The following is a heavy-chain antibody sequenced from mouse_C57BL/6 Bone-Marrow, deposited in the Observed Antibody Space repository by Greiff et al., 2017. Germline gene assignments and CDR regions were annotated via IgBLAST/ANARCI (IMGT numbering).Heavy chain of an antibody. CDR3: ARDYDYDGRRADY. CDR1: GFSLSTSGMG. Sequence: QVTLKVTGPGILQSSQTLSLTCSFSGFSLSTSGMGVSWIRQPSGKGLEWLAHIYWDDDKRSNPSLKRRLTISKDTSRNQVFLKITRVDTADTATYDCARDYDYDGRRADYWGQGTSVTVSS. D-gene: IGHD2-4*01. V-gene: IGHV8-12*01. J-gene: IGHJ4*01. CDR2: IYWDDDK.